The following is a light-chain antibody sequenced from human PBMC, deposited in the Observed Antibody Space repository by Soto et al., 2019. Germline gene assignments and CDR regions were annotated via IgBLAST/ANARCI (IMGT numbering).Light chain of an antibody. CDR3: QVWDSSSDVV. J-gene: IGLJ2*01. CDR1: NIGSKS. CDR2: DDS. V-gene: IGLV3-21*02. Sequence: SYELTQAPSLSVAPGQPARITCGRNNIGSKSVHCYQQKPVQAPVLVVYDDSDRPSWIPERFSGSNSGNTATLTISRVEAGDEADYYCQVWDSSSDVVFGVGTKLTVL.